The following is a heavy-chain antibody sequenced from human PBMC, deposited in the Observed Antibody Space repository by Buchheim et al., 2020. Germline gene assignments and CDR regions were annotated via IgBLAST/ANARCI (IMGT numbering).Heavy chain of an antibody. CDR2: IKQDGSEK. D-gene: IGHD6-6*01. V-gene: IGHV3-7*04. CDR1: GFTFSGHW. Sequence: EVQLVESGGGLVQPGGSLTLSCAASGFTFSGHWMSWVRQAPGKGLEWVANIKQDGSEKHYVNSVEGRFIISRDNAKKSLYLQMNSLRAEDTAAYYCARVRDFVRDKYCFGMDVWGQGTT. CDR3: ARVRDFVRDKYCFGMDV. J-gene: IGHJ6*02.